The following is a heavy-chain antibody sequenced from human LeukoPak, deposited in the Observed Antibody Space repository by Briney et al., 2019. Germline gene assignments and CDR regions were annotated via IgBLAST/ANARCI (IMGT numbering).Heavy chain of an antibody. CDR1: GGSFSGYY. V-gene: IGHV4-34*01. CDR2: INHSGST. D-gene: IGHD5-24*01. J-gene: IGHJ4*02. Sequence: SETLSLTCAVYGGSFSGYYWSWIRQPPGKGLEWIGEINHSGSTNYNPSLKSRVTISVDTSKNQFSLKLSSVTAADTAVYYCASQDGYNFDYWGQGTLVTVAS. CDR3: ASQDGYNFDY.